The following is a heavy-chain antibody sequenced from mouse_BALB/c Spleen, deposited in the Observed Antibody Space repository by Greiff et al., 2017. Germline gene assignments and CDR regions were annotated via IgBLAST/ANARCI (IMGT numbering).Heavy chain of an antibody. CDR2: ISSGGSYT. V-gene: IGHV5-6-4*01. CDR1: GFTFSSYT. CDR3: TRDGSSYAMDY. Sequence: EVKVVESGGGLVKPGGSLKLSCAASGFTFSSYTMSWVRQTPEKRLEWVATISSGGSYTYYPDSVKGRFTISRDNAKNTLYLQMSSLKSEDTAMYYCTRDGSSYAMDYWGQGTSVTVSS. D-gene: IGHD1-1*01. J-gene: IGHJ4*01.